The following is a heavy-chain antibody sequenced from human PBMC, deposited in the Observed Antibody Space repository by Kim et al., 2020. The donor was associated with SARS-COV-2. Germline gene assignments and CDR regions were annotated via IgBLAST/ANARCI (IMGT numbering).Heavy chain of an antibody. J-gene: IGHJ4*02. CDR3: AKDTRGYSYAGLDY. CDR2: ISGSSRTT. Sequence: GGSLRLSCAASGFIFSDYDMSWIRQAPGKGLEWVSYISGSSRTTFYADSVKGRFTISRDNSKNTLYLQMNSLRAEDTAVYYCAKDTRGYSYAGLDYWGQGTLVTVSS. CDR1: GFIFSDYD. D-gene: IGHD5-18*01. V-gene: IGHV3-11*04.